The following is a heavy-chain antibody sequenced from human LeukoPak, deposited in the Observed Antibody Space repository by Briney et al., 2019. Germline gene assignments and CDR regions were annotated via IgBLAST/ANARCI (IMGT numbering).Heavy chain of an antibody. V-gene: IGHV3-7*01. CDR2: IKQDGSEK. J-gene: IGHJ4*02. CDR3: AREIYYYDSSTSYLQFYFDY. Sequence: GGSLRLSCAASGFTFSNYWMHWVCQAPGKGLEWAANIKQDGSEKYYVDSVKGRFTISRDNAKNSLYLQMNSLRAEDTAVYYCAREIYYYDSSTSYLQFYFDYWGLGTLVTVSS. D-gene: IGHD3-22*01. CDR1: GFTFSNYW.